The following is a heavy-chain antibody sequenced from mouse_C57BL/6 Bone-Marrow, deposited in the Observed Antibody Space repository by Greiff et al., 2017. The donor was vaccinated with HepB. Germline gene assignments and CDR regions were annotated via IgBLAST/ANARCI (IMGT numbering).Heavy chain of an antibody. J-gene: IGHJ3*01. D-gene: IGHD4-1*01. Sequence: VQVVESGPELVKPGASVKISCKASGYSFTSYYIHWVKQRPGQGLEWIGWIYPGSGNTKYNEKFKGKATLTADTSSSTAYMQLSSLTSEDSAVYYCARNWVSFAYWGQGTLVTVSA. CDR3: ARNWVSFAY. CDR2: IYPGSGNT. CDR1: GYSFTSYY. V-gene: IGHV1-66*01.